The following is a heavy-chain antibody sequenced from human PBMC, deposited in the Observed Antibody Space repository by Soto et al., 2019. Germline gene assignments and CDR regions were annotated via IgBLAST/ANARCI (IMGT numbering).Heavy chain of an antibody. CDR3: AKDNDLDRDGPFDY. J-gene: IGHJ4*02. CDR1: GFSFDEYG. CDR2: ISWNSGDI. Sequence: VQLVESGGGSVQPGRSLRLSCAASGFSFDEYGMHWVRQGPGKGLEWVSGISWNSGDIYYADSVKGRFTISRDNAKRSLYLQMNSLRTEDTALYYCAKDNDLDRDGPFDYWGQGILVTVSS. D-gene: IGHD2-2*03. V-gene: IGHV3-9*01.